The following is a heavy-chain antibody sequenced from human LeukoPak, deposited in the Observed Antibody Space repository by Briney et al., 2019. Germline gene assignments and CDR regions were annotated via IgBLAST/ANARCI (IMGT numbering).Heavy chain of an antibody. Sequence: PSETLSLTCAVSGDSISSSNWWSWVRQPPGKGLEWIGEISHGGSTNYNPSLKSRVTISVDKSKNQFSLKLNSVTAADTAVYYCARDTSSYYYSHRYFDYWGQGTLVTVSS. V-gene: IGHV4-4*02. J-gene: IGHJ4*02. CDR1: GDSISSSNW. CDR2: ISHGGST. CDR3: ARDTSSYYYSHRYFDY. D-gene: IGHD3-22*01.